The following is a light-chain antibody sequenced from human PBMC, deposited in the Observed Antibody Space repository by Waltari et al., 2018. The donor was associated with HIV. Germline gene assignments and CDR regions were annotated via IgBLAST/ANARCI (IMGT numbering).Light chain of an antibody. Sequence: QSVLTQPPSASGTPGQSVTISCSGTSSNIGTNYVYWYQQFPGTAPKLLIYRNNKRPSVVPDRFSVSKSGTSASLDISVLRSDDEAEYYCAAWDDTLTVVFGGGTKLTVL. J-gene: IGLJ2*01. CDR3: AAWDDTLTVV. CDR1: SSNIGTNY. V-gene: IGLV1-47*01. CDR2: RNN.